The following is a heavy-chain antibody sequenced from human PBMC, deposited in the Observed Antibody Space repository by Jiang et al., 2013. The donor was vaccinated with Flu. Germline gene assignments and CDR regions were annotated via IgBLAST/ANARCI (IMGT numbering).Heavy chain of an antibody. CDR2: LLQWEH. Sequence: SISSYVLELDPAAPREGTGVDWVYLLQWEHQLXPSLKSRVTISVDTSKNQFSLKLSSVTAADTAVYYCARDRSIEYYYYGMDVWGQGTTVTVSS. CDR3: ARDRSIEYYYYGMDV. CDR1: SISSYV. V-gene: IGHV4-59*01. D-gene: IGHD6-6*01. J-gene: IGHJ6*02.